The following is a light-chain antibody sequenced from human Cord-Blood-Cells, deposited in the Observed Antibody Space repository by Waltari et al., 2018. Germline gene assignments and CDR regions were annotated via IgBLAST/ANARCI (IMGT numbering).Light chain of an antibody. Sequence: QSALTQPASVSGSPGQSITISCTGTSSDVGGYNYVSWYQQHPGKAPKLMIYDASNRPSGVSNRFSGSKSGNTASLTISGLRAEDEADYYCSSYTSSSTYVFGTGTKVTVL. CDR1: SSDVGGYNY. CDR2: DAS. V-gene: IGLV2-14*03. CDR3: SSYTSSSTYV. J-gene: IGLJ1*01.